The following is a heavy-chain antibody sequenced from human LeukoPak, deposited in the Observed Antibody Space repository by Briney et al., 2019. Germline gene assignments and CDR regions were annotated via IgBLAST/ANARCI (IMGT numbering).Heavy chain of an antibody. CDR1: GFTFSDAW. CDR2: IKRKTDGGTT. CDR3: TTGNWGPY. D-gene: IGHD7-27*01. V-gene: IGHV3-15*07. J-gene: IGHJ4*02. Sequence: GGSLRLFCAASGFTFSDAWMNWVRQAPGKGLEWVGRIKRKTDGGTTDYAAPVKGRFTISRDDSKNTLYLQMNSLKTGDTAVYYCTTGNWGPYWGQGTLVTVSS.